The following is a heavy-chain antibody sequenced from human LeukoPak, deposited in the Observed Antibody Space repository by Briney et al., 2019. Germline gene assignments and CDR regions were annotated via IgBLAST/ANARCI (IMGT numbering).Heavy chain of an antibody. CDR2: ISYDGSNK. V-gene: IGHV3-30*03. CDR1: GFTFSSYG. Sequence: GGSLRLSCAASGFTFSSYGMHWVRQAPGKGLEWVAVISYDGSNKYYADSVKGRFTISRDNAKNSLYLQMNSLRAEDTAVYYCATYRWDWGQGTPVTVSS. J-gene: IGHJ4*02. D-gene: IGHD2-2*02. CDR3: ATYRWD.